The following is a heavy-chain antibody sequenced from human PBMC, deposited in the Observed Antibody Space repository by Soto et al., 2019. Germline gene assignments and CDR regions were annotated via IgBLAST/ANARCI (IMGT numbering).Heavy chain of an antibody. CDR3: ARDRSGLDY. Sequence: PSETLSLTCTVSGGSISSYYWSCIRQPPGKGLEWIGYIYYSGSTNYNPSLKSRVTISVDTSKNQFSLKLSSVTAADTAVYYCARDRSGLDYWGQGTLVTVSS. CDR1: GGSISSYY. V-gene: IGHV4-59*01. J-gene: IGHJ4*02. D-gene: IGHD5-12*01. CDR2: IYYSGST.